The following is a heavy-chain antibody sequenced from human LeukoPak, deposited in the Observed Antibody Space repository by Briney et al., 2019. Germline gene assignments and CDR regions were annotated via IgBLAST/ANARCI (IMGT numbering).Heavy chain of an antibody. CDR1: GGTFSSYA. D-gene: IGHD1-26*01. Sequence: SVKVSCKASGGTFSSYAISWVRQAPGQGLEWMGRIIPILGIANYAQKFQGRVTITADKSTSTAYMELSSLRSEDTAVYYCARGIHVGWFDPWGQGTLVTVSS. J-gene: IGHJ5*02. CDR3: ARGIHVGWFDP. V-gene: IGHV1-69*04. CDR2: IIPILGIA.